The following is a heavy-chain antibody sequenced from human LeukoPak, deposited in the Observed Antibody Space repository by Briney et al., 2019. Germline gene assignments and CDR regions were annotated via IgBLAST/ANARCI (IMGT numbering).Heavy chain of an antibody. Sequence: SSETLSLTCTVSGGSISSYYWSWIRQPPGKGLEWIGYIYYSGSTNYNPSLKSRVTISVDTSKNQFSLKLSSVTAADTAVYYCARDFVTMVRGAIRYFDYWGQGTLVTVSS. V-gene: IGHV4-59*01. D-gene: IGHD3-10*01. CDR3: ARDFVTMVRGAIRYFDY. J-gene: IGHJ4*02. CDR1: GGSISSYY. CDR2: IYYSGST.